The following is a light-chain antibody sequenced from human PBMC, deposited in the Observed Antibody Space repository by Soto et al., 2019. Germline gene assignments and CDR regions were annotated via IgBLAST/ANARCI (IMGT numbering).Light chain of an antibody. Sequence: QSALTQPASVSGSPGQSITISCTGTSSDVGSYNLVSWYQQHPGKAPKLMIYEVSKRPSGVSNRFSGSKSGNTASLTISGLHADDEAYYCCSSAAGSSPLVFGGGTKLTVL. V-gene: IGLV2-23*02. CDR2: EVS. J-gene: IGLJ2*01. CDR1: SSDVGSYNL. CDR3: SSAAGSSPLV.